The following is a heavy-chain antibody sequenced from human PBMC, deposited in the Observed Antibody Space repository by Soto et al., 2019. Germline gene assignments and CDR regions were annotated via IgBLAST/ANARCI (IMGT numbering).Heavy chain of an antibody. Sequence: ASVKVSCKASGSPFTSYAMHWVRQAPGQRLEWMGWINAGNGNTKYSQKFQGRVTITRDTSASTAYMELSSLRSEDTAVYYCARGLIWSGYYVYYYGMDVWGQGTTVTVSS. CDR3: ARGLIWSGYYVYYYGMDV. D-gene: IGHD3-3*01. CDR2: INAGNGNT. CDR1: GSPFTSYA. J-gene: IGHJ6*02. V-gene: IGHV1-3*01.